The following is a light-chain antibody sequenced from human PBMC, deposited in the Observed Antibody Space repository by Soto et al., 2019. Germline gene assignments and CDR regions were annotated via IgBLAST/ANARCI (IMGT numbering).Light chain of an antibody. J-gene: IGLJ3*02. CDR3: CSHAGSSTWV. Sequence: QSALTQPASVSGSPGQSITISCTGTSSDVGSYNLVSWYQQHPGKAPKLMIYEVSKRPSGVSNRFSGSKSGNTASLTISGLQAEDEADYYCCSHAGSSTWVFGGGTKVTVL. CDR2: EVS. V-gene: IGLV2-23*02. CDR1: SSDVGSYNL.